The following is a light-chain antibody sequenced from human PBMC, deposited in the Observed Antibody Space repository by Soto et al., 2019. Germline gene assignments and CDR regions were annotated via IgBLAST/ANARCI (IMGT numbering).Light chain of an antibody. CDR1: FSDVGGYDY. V-gene: IGLV2-14*01. Sequence: QSVLTQPASVSGSPGQSIAISCTGTFSDVGGYDYVSWYQQHPAKAPKLMIYEVTTRPSGVSNRFSGSKSGNTASRTISGLKPEDEAEYCCRSHTSGSTRVFGSGTKVTVL. J-gene: IGLJ1*01. CDR2: EVT. CDR3: RSHTSGSTRV.